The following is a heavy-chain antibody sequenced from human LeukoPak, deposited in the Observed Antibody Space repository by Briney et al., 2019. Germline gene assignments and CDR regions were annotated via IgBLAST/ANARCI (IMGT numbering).Heavy chain of an antibody. Sequence: GGSLRLSCAASGFTFSSYNMNWVRQAPGKGLEWVSSISSSSSYIYYADSVKGRFTISRDNAKNSLYLQMNSLRAEDTAVYYCARGVGSSWSFDYWGQGTPVTVSS. CDR1: GFTFSSYN. D-gene: IGHD6-13*01. CDR2: ISSSSSYI. J-gene: IGHJ4*02. CDR3: ARGVGSSWSFDY. V-gene: IGHV3-21*01.